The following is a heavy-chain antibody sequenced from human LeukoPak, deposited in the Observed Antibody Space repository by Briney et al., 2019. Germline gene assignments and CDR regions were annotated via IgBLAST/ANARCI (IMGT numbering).Heavy chain of an antibody. CDR3: ARSGRYQIY. D-gene: IGHD3-10*01. CDR1: GGPLSGYS. Sequence: SETLSLTCAIYGGPLSGYSWSWIRQPPGKGLEWIGEINDRGSTTYNPSLQSRPSMPLDTSRNQFSLTLGSATAADTAVYFCARSGRYQIYWGQGTLVTVSS. J-gene: IGHJ4*02. V-gene: IGHV4-34*01. CDR2: INDRGST.